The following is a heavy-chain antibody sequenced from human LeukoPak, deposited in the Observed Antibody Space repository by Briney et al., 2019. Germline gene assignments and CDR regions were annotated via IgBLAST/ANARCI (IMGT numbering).Heavy chain of an antibody. D-gene: IGHD2-21*01. CDR3: ARAYCGGDCYLLGYFDY. Sequence: GASVKVSCKASGYTFTSYYMHWVRQAPGQGLEWMGIINPSGGSTSYAQKFQGRVTMTRDTSTSTVYMELSSLRSEDTAVYYCARAYCGGDCYLLGYFDYWGQGTLVTVSS. J-gene: IGHJ4*02. CDR2: INPSGGST. CDR1: GYTFTSYY. V-gene: IGHV1-46*01.